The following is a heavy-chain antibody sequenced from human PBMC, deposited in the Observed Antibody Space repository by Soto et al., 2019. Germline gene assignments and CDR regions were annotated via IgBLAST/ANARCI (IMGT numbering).Heavy chain of an antibody. Sequence: QVQLQESSPGLVKPSETLSLTCSVSGASISSDYWSWIRQHPGKGLEWIGYIYYSGSTNYNPSLKSRVTISINTSKNQFSLNLSSVTAADTAVYFCASGGDYGRFDYWGQGTLVTVSS. CDR1: GASISSDY. J-gene: IGHJ4*02. CDR2: IYYSGST. D-gene: IGHD3-10*01. CDR3: ASGGDYGRFDY. V-gene: IGHV4-59*01.